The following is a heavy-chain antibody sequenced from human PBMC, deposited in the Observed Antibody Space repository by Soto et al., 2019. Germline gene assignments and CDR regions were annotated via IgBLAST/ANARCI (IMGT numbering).Heavy chain of an antibody. J-gene: IGHJ4*02. Sequence: QVQLQESGPGLVKPSQTLSLTCTVSGGSISTVDYWWSWIRQSPDMGLEWIGHIYDGGRTYNNPSLKSRVTRSVDTSKSQLSLTLSSVSAADTAVYYCARGPSGDKVDSWGQGTLVTVSS. V-gene: IGHV4-30-4*01. CDR3: ARGPSGDKVDS. D-gene: IGHD7-27*01. CDR2: IYDGGRT. CDR1: GGSISTVDYW.